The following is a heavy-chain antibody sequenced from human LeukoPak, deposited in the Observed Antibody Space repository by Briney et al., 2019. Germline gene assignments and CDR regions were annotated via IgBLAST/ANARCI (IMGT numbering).Heavy chain of an antibody. Sequence: GGSLRLSCAASGFTFSSHAMSWVRQAPGKGLEWVSVISGGGGSTYCADSVKGRFTISRDDSKNTLSLQMSSLRAEDTAVYYCAKVRASGWYQVDAFDIWGQGTMVTVSS. CDR3: AKVRASGWYQVDAFDI. CDR2: ISGGGGST. CDR1: GFTFSSHA. D-gene: IGHD6-19*01. V-gene: IGHV3-23*01. J-gene: IGHJ3*02.